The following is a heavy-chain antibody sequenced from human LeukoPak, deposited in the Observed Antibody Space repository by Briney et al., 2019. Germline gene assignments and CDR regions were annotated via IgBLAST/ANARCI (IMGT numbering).Heavy chain of an antibody. Sequence: SETLSLTCSVSGDSMTGYYWSWIRQPPGKGLEWIGYIYYSGSTNYNPSLKSRVSISVDTSKSQFSRRLSSVTAADTALYYCARGGWSMDYWGQGTLVAVSS. J-gene: IGHJ4*02. CDR2: IYYSGST. D-gene: IGHD6-19*01. CDR1: GDSMTGYY. V-gene: IGHV4-59*01. CDR3: ARGGWSMDY.